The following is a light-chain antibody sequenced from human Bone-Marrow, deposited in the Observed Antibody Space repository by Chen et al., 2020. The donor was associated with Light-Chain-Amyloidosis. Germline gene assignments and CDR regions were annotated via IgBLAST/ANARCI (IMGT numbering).Light chain of an antibody. V-gene: IGLV2-11*01. J-gene: IGLJ3*02. CDR3: CSYAGSYTFEV. CDR2: DVS. CDR1: SSDVGGYNY. Sequence: QSALTQPRPVSGSPGQSVPISCTGTSSDVGGYNYVSWYQQHPGKAPKLMIYDVSKRPSGVPDRFSGSKSGNTASLTISGLQAEDEADYYCCSYAGSYTFEVFGGGTKLTVL.